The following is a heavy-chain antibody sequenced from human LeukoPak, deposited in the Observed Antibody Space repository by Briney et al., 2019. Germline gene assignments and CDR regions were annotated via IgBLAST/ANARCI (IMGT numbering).Heavy chain of an antibody. Sequence: ASVKVSCRASGYTFTSCDINWLRQATGQGLEWMGWMNPNSGNTGYGQSFQGRITMTRDISIGTAYMELSNLTSEDTAIYYCTRGSSGRRDNWGQGTLVTVSA. CDR1: GYTFTSCD. CDR3: TRGSSGRRDN. V-gene: IGHV1-8*01. CDR2: MNPNSGNT. J-gene: IGHJ4*02. D-gene: IGHD6-19*01.